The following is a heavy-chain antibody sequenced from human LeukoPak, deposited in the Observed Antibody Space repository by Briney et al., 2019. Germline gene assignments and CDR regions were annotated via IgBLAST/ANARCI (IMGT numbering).Heavy chain of an antibody. CDR1: GFTFSSYG. Sequence: GGSLRLSCAASGFTFSSYGMHWVRQASGKGLEWVAFIRYDGSNKYYADSVKGRFTISRDNSKNTLYLQMNSLRAEDTAVYYCAKDQYSSSWYFPFDYWGQGTLVTVSS. J-gene: IGHJ4*02. D-gene: IGHD6-13*01. V-gene: IGHV3-30*02. CDR3: AKDQYSSSWYFPFDY. CDR2: IRYDGSNK.